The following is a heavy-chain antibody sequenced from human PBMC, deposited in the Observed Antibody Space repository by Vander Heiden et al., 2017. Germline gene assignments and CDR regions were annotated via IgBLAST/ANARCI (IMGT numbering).Heavy chain of an antibody. J-gene: IGHJ6*02. CDR2: IYYSGST. CDR1: GCSIRSGGYY. D-gene: IGHD2-2*01. V-gene: IGHV4-31*03. CDR3: ARGCSSTTCYPYYYGMDV. Sequence: QVQLQESGPGLVKPSQTLSLTCPFSGCSIRSGGYYWSWIRQHPGKGLEWIGNIYYSGSTYYNPSLKSRVTISVDTSKNQFSLKLSSVTAADTAMYYCARGCSSTTCYPYYYGMDVWGQGTTVTVSS.